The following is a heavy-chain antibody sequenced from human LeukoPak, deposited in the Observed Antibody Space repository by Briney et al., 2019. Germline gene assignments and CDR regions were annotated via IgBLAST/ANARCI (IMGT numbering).Heavy chain of an antibody. CDR1: GYTFTGYY. Sequence: ASVKVSCKTSGYTFTGYYMHWVRQAPGQGLEWMGWINPNSGGTNYAQKFQGRVTMTRDTSISTAYMELSRLRSDDTAVYYCARDSGPYVIYYYMDVWGKGTTVTVSS. J-gene: IGHJ6*03. CDR3: ARDSGPYVIYYYMDV. V-gene: IGHV1-2*02. CDR2: INPNSGGT. D-gene: IGHD3-10*02.